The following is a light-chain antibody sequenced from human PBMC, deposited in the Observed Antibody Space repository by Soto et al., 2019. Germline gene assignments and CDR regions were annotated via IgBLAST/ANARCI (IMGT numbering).Light chain of an antibody. CDR1: QDIGSH. J-gene: IGKJ5*01. CDR3: QQFRSFPIT. V-gene: IGKV1D-16*01. CDR2: FAS. Sequence: DIQMTQSPSSLSASVGDRVTITCRASQDIGSHLAWYQQKPEKARKSLIYFASTLQSGVPSRFSASGSGTDFTLTISSLQPEDFATYYCQQFRSFPITFGQGTRLEIK.